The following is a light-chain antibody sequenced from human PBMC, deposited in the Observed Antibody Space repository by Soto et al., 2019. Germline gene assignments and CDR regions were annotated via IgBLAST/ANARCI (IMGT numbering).Light chain of an antibody. V-gene: IGLV2-18*02. CDR1: SSDIGSFNR. Sequence: QSGLTQPASVSGSPGQAITISCTGTSSDIGSFNRVSWYQQPPGTAPKLIIYDVNNRPSGVPDRFSGSKSGNTASLTISGLQAEDEADYYCNSFTTSGTYVFGSGTKVTVL. J-gene: IGLJ1*01. CDR3: NSFTTSGTYV. CDR2: DVN.